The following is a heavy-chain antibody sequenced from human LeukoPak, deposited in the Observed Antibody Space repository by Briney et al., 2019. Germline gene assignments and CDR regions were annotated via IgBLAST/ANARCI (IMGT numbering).Heavy chain of an antibody. Sequence: SQTLSLTCTVSGGSISSGSYYWSWIRQPAGKGLEWIGRIYTSGSTNYNPSLKSRVTISVDTSKNQFSLKLSSVTAADTAVYYCVYQFEYPGFPWGQGTLVTVSS. J-gene: IGHJ5*02. CDR3: VYQFEYPGFP. V-gene: IGHV4-61*02. CDR1: GGSISSGSYY. CDR2: IYTSGST. D-gene: IGHD2/OR15-2a*01.